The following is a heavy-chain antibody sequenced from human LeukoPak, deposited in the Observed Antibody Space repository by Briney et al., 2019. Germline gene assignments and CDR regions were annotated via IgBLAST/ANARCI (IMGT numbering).Heavy chain of an antibody. CDR1: GFTFDDYG. Sequence: TGGSLRLSCAASGFTFDDYGMSWVRQAPGKGLEWVSGINWNGGSTGYADSVKGRFTISRDNAKNSLYLQMNSLRAEDTALYYCARDRRLLWFGEYDYWGQGTLVTVSS. V-gene: IGHV3-20*04. J-gene: IGHJ4*02. D-gene: IGHD3-10*01. CDR3: ARDRRLLWFGEYDY. CDR2: INWNGGST.